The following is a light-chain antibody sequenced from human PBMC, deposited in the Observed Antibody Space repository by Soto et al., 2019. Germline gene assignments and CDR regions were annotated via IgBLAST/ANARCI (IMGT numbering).Light chain of an antibody. CDR2: DVS. CDR1: SSDVGGYNY. Sequence: QSALTQPASVSGSPGQSITISCTGTSSDVGGYNYVSWYQQHPGKAPKLMLYDVSNRPSGVSNRFSGSKSGNTASLTISGLQAEDEADYCCSSYTSSSTLVVFGGGTKLTVL. J-gene: IGLJ2*01. CDR3: SSYTSSSTLVV. V-gene: IGLV2-14*01.